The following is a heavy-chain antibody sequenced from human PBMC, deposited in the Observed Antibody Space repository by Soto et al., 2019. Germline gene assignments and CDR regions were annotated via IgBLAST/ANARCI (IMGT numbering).Heavy chain of an antibody. CDR3: ARDSYDFWTAYSY. D-gene: IGHD3-3*01. V-gene: IGHV3-21*01. J-gene: IGHJ4*02. CDR1: GXTFXSYS. Sequence: GGSLRLSCAASGXTFXSYSMSXVRQAPGRGLEWVSSISSSSSYIYYADSVKGRFTISRDNAKNSLYLQMNGLRAEDTAVYYCARDSYDFWTAYSYWGQGTQVTVSS. CDR2: ISSSSSYI.